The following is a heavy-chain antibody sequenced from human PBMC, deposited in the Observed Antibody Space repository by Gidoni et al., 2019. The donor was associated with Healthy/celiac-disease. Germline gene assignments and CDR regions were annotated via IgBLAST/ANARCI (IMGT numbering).Heavy chain of an antibody. CDR3: ARDPLNLPSIVGATNWFDP. D-gene: IGHD1-26*01. Sequence: EVQLVESGGGLVKPGGSLRLSCAASGFTFSSYSMNWVRQAPGKGLEWVSSISSSSSYIYYADSVKGRFTISRDNAKNSLYLQMNSLRAEDTAVYYCARDPLNLPSIVGATNWFDPWGQGTLVTVSS. CDR1: GFTFSSYS. J-gene: IGHJ5*02. V-gene: IGHV3-21*01. CDR2: ISSSSSYI.